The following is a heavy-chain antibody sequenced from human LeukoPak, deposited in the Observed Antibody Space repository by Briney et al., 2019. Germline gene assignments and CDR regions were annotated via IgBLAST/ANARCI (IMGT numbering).Heavy chain of an antibody. J-gene: IGHJ5*02. D-gene: IGHD3-10*01. V-gene: IGHV4-39*07. CDR1: GGSISSSGYY. Sequence: SETLSLTCTVSGGSISSSGYYWSWIRHPPGKGLEWIGEINHSGSTNYNPSLKSRVTISVDTSKNQFSLKLSSVTAADTAVYYCARRVTMVRGVSSWGQGTLVTVSS. CDR2: INHSGST. CDR3: ARRVTMVRGVSS.